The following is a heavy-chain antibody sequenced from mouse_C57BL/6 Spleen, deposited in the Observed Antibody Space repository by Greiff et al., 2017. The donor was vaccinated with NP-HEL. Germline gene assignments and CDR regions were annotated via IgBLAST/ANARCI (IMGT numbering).Heavy chain of an antibody. CDR1: GYTFTSYW. Sequence: VQLQQPGAELVKPGASVKMSCKASGYTFTSYWITWVKQRPGQGLEWIGDIYPGSGSTNYNEKFKSKATLTVDTSSSTAYMQLSSLTSEDSAVYYCARELDSSGYGFAYWGQGTLVTVSA. CDR3: ARELDSSGYGFAY. J-gene: IGHJ3*01. V-gene: IGHV1-55*01. D-gene: IGHD3-2*02. CDR2: IYPGSGST.